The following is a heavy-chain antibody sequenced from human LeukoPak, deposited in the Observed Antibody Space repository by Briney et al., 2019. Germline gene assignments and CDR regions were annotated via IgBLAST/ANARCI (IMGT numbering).Heavy chain of an antibody. V-gene: IGHV4-59*01. CDR1: GGSIDSYY. CDR2: TYYIGST. J-gene: IGHJ4*02. D-gene: IGHD3-22*01. Sequence: SETLSLTCTVSGGSIDSYYRSWIRQPPGKGLEWIGYTYYIGSTNYNPSLKSRVTISVDTSKNQFTLKLRSVTAADTAVYYCARGARGWYDSSGYLPYFDYWGQGTLVTVSS. CDR3: ARGARGWYDSSGYLPYFDY.